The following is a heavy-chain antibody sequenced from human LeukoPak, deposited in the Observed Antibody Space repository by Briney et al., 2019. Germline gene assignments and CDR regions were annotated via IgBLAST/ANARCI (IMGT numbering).Heavy chain of an antibody. V-gene: IGHV3-23*01. CDR3: AKSYDYVWGSEFDY. CDR1: GFTVSSNY. J-gene: IGHJ4*02. Sequence: PGGSLRLSCAASGFTVSSNYMSWVRQAPGKGLEWVSAISGSGGSTYYADSVKGRFTISRDNSKNTLYLQMNSLRAEDTAVYYCAKSYDYVWGSEFDYWGQGTLVTVSS. D-gene: IGHD3-16*01. CDR2: ISGSGGST.